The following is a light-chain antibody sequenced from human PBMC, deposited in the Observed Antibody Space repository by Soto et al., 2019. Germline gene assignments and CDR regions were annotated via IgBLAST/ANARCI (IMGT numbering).Light chain of an antibody. CDR2: EVS. CDR1: SSDVGGYNY. Sequence: QSVLTQPRSVSGSPGQSVTISCIGTSSDVGGYNYVSWFQQHPGKAPKVMIYEVSNRPSGVSNRFSGSKSGHTASLTISGLQPEDEADYFCTSYTSSTTLDVFGTGTKVTVL. CDR3: TSYTSSTTLDV. J-gene: IGLJ1*01. V-gene: IGLV2-14*01.